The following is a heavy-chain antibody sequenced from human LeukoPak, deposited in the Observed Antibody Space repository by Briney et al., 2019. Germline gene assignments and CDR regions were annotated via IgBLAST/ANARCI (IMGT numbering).Heavy chain of an antibody. CDR2: IYYSGST. J-gene: IGHJ6*02. CDR1: GGSISSSSDY. Sequence: PSETLSLTCTVSGGSISSSSDYWGWIRQPPGQGLEWIGSIYYSGSTYYNPSLKSRVTISVDTSKNQFSLKLSSVTAADTAVYYCASRTDCSSTSCPYYYYYYGMDVWGQGNTVTVSS. D-gene: IGHD2-2*01. CDR3: ASRTDCSSTSCPYYYYYYGMDV. V-gene: IGHV4-39*01.